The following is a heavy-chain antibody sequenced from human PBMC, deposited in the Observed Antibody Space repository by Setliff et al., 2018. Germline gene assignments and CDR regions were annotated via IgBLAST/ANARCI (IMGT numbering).Heavy chain of an antibody. CDR1: GFTFSNYA. D-gene: IGHD2-15*01. Sequence: GGSLRLSCAASGFTFSNYAMHWVRQAPGKGLEWVAVIWYDGSNKYYADSVKGRFTISSDNSKNTLFLQMNSLRAEDTAVYYCAKDSRYCSGGSCSEPDAFDIWGQGTMVTVSS. CDR3: AKDSRYCSGGSCSEPDAFDI. V-gene: IGHV3-33*06. CDR2: IWYDGSNK. J-gene: IGHJ3*02.